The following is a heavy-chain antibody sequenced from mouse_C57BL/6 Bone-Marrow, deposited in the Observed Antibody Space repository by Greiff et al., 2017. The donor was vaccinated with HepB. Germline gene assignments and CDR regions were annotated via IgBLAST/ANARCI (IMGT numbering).Heavy chain of an antibody. D-gene: IGHD4-1*01. CDR2: IRSKSNNYAT. V-gene: IGHV10-1*01. CDR1: GFSFNTYA. CDR3: VRRLTGTTY. Sequence: EVQRVESGGGLVQPKGSLKLSCAASGFSFNTYAINWVRQAPGKGLEWVARIRSKSNNYATYYADSVKDRITISRDDSESMLYLRMNNMKTADTAMYYCVRRLTGTTYWGQGTLVTVSA. J-gene: IGHJ3*01.